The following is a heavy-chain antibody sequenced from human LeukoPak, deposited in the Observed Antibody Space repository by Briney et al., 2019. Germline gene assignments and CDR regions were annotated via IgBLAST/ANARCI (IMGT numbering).Heavy chain of an antibody. CDR2: IDPSDSYT. Sequence: GESLRISCKGSGYSFTSYWISWVRQMPGKGLEWMGRIDPSDSYTNYSPSFQGHVTISADKSISTAYLQWSSLKASGTAMYYCAHGGYDILTGLYYFDYWGQGTLVTVSS. CDR3: AHGGYDILTGLYYFDY. D-gene: IGHD3-9*01. CDR1: GYSFTSYW. J-gene: IGHJ4*02. V-gene: IGHV5-10-1*01.